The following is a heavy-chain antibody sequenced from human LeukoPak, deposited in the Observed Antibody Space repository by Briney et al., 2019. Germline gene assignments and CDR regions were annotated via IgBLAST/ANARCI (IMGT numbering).Heavy chain of an antibody. CDR1: GYIFSNYG. Sequence: GASVKVSCKASGYIFSNYGITWVRQAPGHGLEWMGWISAYNGNTNYAQKLQGRVTMTTDTSTSTAYMELRSLRSDDTAVYYCARGIIAAAGPEKDIDYWGQGTLVTVSS. V-gene: IGHV1-18*01. J-gene: IGHJ4*02. CDR3: ARGIIAAAGPEKDIDY. D-gene: IGHD6-13*01. CDR2: ISAYNGNT.